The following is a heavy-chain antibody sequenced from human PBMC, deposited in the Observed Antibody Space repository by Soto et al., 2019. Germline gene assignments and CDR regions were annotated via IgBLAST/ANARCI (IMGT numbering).Heavy chain of an antibody. V-gene: IGHV4-30-2*01. J-gene: IGHJ6*02. CDR2: IYHSGST. Sequence: PSETLSLTCAVSGGSISSGGYSWSWIRQPPGKGLEWIGYIYHSGSTYYNPSLKSRVTISVDRSKNQFSLKLSSVTAADTAVYYCARQGYGSGSYYGMDVWGQGTPVTVYS. CDR1: GGSISSGGYS. D-gene: IGHD3-10*01. CDR3: ARQGYGSGSYYGMDV.